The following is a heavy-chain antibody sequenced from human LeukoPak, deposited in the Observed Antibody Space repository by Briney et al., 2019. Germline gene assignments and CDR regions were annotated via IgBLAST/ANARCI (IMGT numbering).Heavy chain of an antibody. CDR2: INPNSGGT. V-gene: IGHV1-2*02. J-gene: IGHJ3*02. Sequence: ASVKVSCKASGYTFTGYYMHWVRQAPGQGLEWTGWINPNSGGTNYAQKFQGRVTMTRDTSISTAYMELSRLRSDDTAVYYCARAGGHIVVVVAAIGDAFDIWGQGTMVTVSS. CDR3: ARAGGHIVVVVAAIGDAFDI. D-gene: IGHD2-15*01. CDR1: GYTFTGYY.